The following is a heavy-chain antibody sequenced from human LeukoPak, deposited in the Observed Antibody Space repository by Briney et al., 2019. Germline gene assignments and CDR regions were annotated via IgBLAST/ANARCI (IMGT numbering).Heavy chain of an antibody. CDR1: GFTFSSYA. CDR3: AGSGSYYRLDY. D-gene: IGHD3-10*01. J-gene: IGHJ4*02. Sequence: PGGSLRLSCAASGFTFSSYAMSWVRQAPGEGLGWGSAISGSGSSTYYADSVKGRFTISRDNSKNTLYLQMNRLRAEDTAVYYCAGSGSYYRLDYWGQGTLVTVSS. V-gene: IGHV3-23*01. CDR2: ISGSGSST.